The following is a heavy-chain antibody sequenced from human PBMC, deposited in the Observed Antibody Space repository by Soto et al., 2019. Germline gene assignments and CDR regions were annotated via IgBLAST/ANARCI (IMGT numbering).Heavy chain of an antibody. CDR3: ARDPGWFGESPAT. V-gene: IGHV3-66*01. J-gene: IGHJ4*02. CDR1: GFNVSSNY. D-gene: IGHD3-10*01. Sequence: GGSLSLSCAASGFNVSSNYMSWVRQAPGKGLEWVSVIYSGGSTYYADSVKGRFTISRDNSKNTLYLQMNSLRAEDTAVYYCARDPGWFGESPATWGQGTLVTVSS. CDR2: IYSGGST.